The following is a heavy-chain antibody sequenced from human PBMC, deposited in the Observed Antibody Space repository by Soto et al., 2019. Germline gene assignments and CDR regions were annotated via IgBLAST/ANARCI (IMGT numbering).Heavy chain of an antibody. J-gene: IGHJ4*02. V-gene: IGHV2-70*01. Sequence: SGPTLVNPTQTLTLTCTFSGFSLSTSGMCVGWIRQPPGKALEWLALIDWDDDKYYSTSLKTRLTISKDTSKYQVVLTMTNMDPVDTATYYCARIRDYDFWSGYYLFDYWGQGTLVTVSS. CDR3: ARIRDYDFWSGYYLFDY. CDR1: GFSLSTSGMC. CDR2: IDWDDDK. D-gene: IGHD3-3*01.